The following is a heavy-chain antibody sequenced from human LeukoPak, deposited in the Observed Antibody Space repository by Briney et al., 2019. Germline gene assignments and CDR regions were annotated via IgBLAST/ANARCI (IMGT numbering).Heavy chain of an antibody. V-gene: IGHV3-23*01. J-gene: IGHJ4*02. CDR2: IRGGADDT. CDR1: GFTFRSYS. Sequence: GGSLRLSCAASGFTFRSYSMAWVRLAPGKGLEWVSVIRGGADDTSYADSVKGRFTISRDNSKNTLFLQMNSLRAEDTAVYYCARESNSGYYLSYWGQGTLVTVSS. D-gene: IGHD3-22*01. CDR3: ARESNSGYYLSY.